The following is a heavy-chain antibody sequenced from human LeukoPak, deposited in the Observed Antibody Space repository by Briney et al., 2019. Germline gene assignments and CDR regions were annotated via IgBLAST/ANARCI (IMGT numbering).Heavy chain of an antibody. CDR1: GFTFSSYA. V-gene: IGHV3-30-3*01. D-gene: IGHD6-19*01. CDR3: ARGIAVAGTAYYYYYGMDV. CDR2: ISYDGSNK. J-gene: IGHJ6*02. Sequence: GRSLRLSCAASGFTFSSYAMHWVRQAPGKGLEWVAVISYDGSNKYYADSVKGRFTISRDNSKNTLYLQMNSLRAEDTAVYYCARGIAVAGTAYYYYYGMDVWGQGTTVTVSS.